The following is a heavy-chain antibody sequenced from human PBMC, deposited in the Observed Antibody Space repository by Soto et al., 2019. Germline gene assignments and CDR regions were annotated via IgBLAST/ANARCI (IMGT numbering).Heavy chain of an antibody. V-gene: IGHV3-23*01. J-gene: IGHJ6*02. CDR1: GFTFHTYA. Sequence: GGALRLSCAASGFTFHTYAMTWVRQAPEKGLEWVSAITGGGGRTYYADSVKGRFTISRDNSKNTLYLHMNSLRVEDTAVYYCAKRGFYSGGWDYYPLDVWGQGTAVTVSS. D-gene: IGHD2-21*01. CDR2: ITGGGGRT. CDR3: AKRGFYSGGWDYYPLDV.